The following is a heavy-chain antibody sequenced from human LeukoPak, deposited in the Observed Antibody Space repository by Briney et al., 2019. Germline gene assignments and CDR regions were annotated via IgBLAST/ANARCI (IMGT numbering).Heavy chain of an antibody. J-gene: IGHJ4*02. D-gene: IGHD5-18*01. Sequence: GGSLRLSCAASGLTFSDFWMHWVRQTPGKGLVWVALVKGDGRTTIYADSVKGRFTISRDNAKNRLYLQMNSLRADDSGVYYCATGHSYGYDYWGQGVLVTVSS. CDR2: VKGDGRTT. V-gene: IGHV3-74*01. CDR1: GLTFSDFW. CDR3: ATGHSYGYDY.